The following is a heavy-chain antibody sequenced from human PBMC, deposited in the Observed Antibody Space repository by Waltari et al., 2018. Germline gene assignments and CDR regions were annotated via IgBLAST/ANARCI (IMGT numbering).Heavy chain of an antibody. D-gene: IGHD3-22*01. CDR2: ILPSFGTA. V-gene: IGHV1-69*12. CDR3: ASEWVYYDSSGYYSALFDY. CDR1: GGTFSSYA. Sequence: QVQLVQSGAEVKKPGSSVKVSCKASGGTFSSYAISWVRQAPGQGLEWMGGILPSFGTANDAQKFQGRVTITADESTSTAYMELSSLRSEDTAVYYCASEWVYYDSSGYYSALFDYWGQGTLVTVSS. J-gene: IGHJ4*02.